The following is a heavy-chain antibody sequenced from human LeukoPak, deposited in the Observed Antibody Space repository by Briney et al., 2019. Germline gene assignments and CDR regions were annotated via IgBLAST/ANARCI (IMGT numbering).Heavy chain of an antibody. CDR1: GGSISSYY. D-gene: IGHD3-22*01. CDR3: ASDSPYDSSGYYDYYYMDV. V-gene: IGHV4-59*01. CDR2: IYYSGST. Sequence: SETLSLTCTVSGGSISSYYWSWIRQPPGKGLEWIGYIYYSGSTNYNPSLKSRVTISVDTSKNQFSLKLSSVTAADTAVYYCASDSPYDSSGYYDYYYMDVWGKETTVTVSS. J-gene: IGHJ6*03.